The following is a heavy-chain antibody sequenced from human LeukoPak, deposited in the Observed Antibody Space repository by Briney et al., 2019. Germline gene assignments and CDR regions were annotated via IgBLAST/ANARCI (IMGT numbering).Heavy chain of an antibody. CDR3: ARDPHPRYYYDSSGYYAEYFQH. V-gene: IGHV3-7*01. D-gene: IGHD3-22*01. CDR2: IKQDGSEK. CDR1: GFTFSSYW. Sequence: GGSLRLSCAASGFTFSSYWMGWVRQAPGKGLEWVANIKQDGSEKYYVDSVKGRFTISRDNAKNSLYLQMNSLRAEDTAVYYCARDPHPRYYYDSSGYYAEYFQHWGQGTLVTVSS. J-gene: IGHJ1*01.